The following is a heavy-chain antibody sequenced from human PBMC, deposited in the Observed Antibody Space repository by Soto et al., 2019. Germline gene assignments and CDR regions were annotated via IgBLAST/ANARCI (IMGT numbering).Heavy chain of an antibody. CDR3: ARRYGASFDY. CDR2: IYYSGST. CDR1: SGSISSYY. D-gene: IGHD4-17*01. V-gene: IGHV4-59*01. Sequence: PSETLSLTCTVSSGSISSYYWSWIRQPPGKGLEWIGYIYYSGSTNYNPSLKSRVTISVDTSKNQFSLKLSSVTAADTAVYYCARRYGASFDYWGQGTLVTVSS. J-gene: IGHJ4*02.